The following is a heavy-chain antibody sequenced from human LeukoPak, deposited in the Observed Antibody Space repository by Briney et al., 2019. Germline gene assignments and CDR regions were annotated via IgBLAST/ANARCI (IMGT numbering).Heavy chain of an antibody. CDR2: IRSKTDGGTA. Sequence: GGSLRLSCTVSGFTITNAWMSWVRQAPGKGLEWVGRIRSKTDGGTADYAAPVKGRFTISRDDSKSTLYLQMNSLRAEDTAVYYCARDSLSSSSIVDAFDIWGQGTMVTVSS. CDR1: GFTITNAW. D-gene: IGHD6-6*01. CDR3: ARDSLSSSSIVDAFDI. V-gene: IGHV3-15*01. J-gene: IGHJ3*02.